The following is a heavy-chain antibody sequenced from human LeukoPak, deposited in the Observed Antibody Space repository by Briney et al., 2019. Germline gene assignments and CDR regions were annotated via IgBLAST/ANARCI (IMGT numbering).Heavy chain of an antibody. V-gene: IGHV4-31*03. J-gene: IGHJ5*02. CDR3: ARGLCSGGSCYGRGNWFDP. Sequence: SQTLSLTCTVSGGSISSGGYYWSWIRQHPGKGLEWIGYIYYSGSTYYNPSLKSRVTMSVDTSKNQFSLKLSSVTAADTAVYYCARGLCSGGSCYGRGNWFDPWGQGTLVTVSS. D-gene: IGHD2-15*01. CDR2: IYYSGST. CDR1: GGSISSGGYY.